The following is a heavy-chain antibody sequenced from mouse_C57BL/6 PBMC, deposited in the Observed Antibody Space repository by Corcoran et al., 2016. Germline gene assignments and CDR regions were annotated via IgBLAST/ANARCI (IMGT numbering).Heavy chain of an antibody. CDR3: ARSPFFY. J-gene: IGHJ2*01. CDR2: IYPRDGST. CDR1: GYPFTSYA. Sequence: QVQLPQSGPELVTPGASVKLSCKASGYPFTSYAINWVKQRPGQGLEWIGWIYPRDGSTKYNEKFTGKATLTVDTSSSTAYMELHSLTSEDSAVYFCARSPFFYWGQGTTLTVSS. V-gene: IGHV1-85*01.